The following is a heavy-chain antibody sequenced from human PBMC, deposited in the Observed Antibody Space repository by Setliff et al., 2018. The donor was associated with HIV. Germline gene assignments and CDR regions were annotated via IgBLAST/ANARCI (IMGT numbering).Heavy chain of an antibody. V-gene: IGHV4-61*01. CDR1: GGSSIGSSFQ. CDR3: ARGPPFAY. CDR2: IAYSGTT. Sequence: ETLSLTCTVSGGSSIGSSFQSTWIRQSPGKGLEWIADIAYSGTTMYTNYNPSLKSRVTMSVDTSRDQFFLKLTSVTADDAAIYYCARGPPFAYWGQGLLVTVSS. J-gene: IGHJ4*02.